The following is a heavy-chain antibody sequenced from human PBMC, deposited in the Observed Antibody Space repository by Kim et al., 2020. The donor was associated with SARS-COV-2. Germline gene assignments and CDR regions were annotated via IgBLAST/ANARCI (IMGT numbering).Heavy chain of an antibody. D-gene: IGHD3-22*01. Sequence: KDRFTISRDNSKDTLYLQMNSLRAEDTAVYYCAKDLGGVVVTYLDDAFDIWGQGTMVTVSS. CDR3: AKDLGGVVVTYLDDAFDI. J-gene: IGHJ3*02. V-gene: IGHV3-30*02.